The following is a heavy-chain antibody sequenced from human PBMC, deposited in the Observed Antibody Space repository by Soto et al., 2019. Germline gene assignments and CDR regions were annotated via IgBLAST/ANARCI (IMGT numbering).Heavy chain of an antibody. V-gene: IGHV1-3*01. D-gene: IGHD6-19*01. J-gene: IGHJ6*03. CDR1: GYTVTSYA. Sequence: QVQLVQSGAEVKKPGASVNVSCKTSGYTVTSYAINWVRQAPGQRLAWMGWINADNGNTKYSQKFHGRVTITRDTSASTAYIELSSLRSEDTAIYYCARDVFSSAWPYYMDVWGKGTTVTVSS. CDR2: INADNGNT. CDR3: ARDVFSSAWPYYMDV.